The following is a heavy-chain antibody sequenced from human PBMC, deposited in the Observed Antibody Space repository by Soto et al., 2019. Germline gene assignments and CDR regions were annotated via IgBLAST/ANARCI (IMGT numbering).Heavy chain of an antibody. CDR3: AREAGNHEGPYFDY. Sequence: PSDTLSLTFTVSGGSISSGGYYWGGIRQHPGKGLEWIGYIYYSGSTYYNPSLKSRVTISVDTSKNQFSLKLSSVTAADTAVYYCAREAGNHEGPYFDYWGQGTLVTVSS. J-gene: IGHJ4*02. CDR2: IYYSGST. CDR1: GGSISSGGYY. D-gene: IGHD1-1*01. V-gene: IGHV4-31*03.